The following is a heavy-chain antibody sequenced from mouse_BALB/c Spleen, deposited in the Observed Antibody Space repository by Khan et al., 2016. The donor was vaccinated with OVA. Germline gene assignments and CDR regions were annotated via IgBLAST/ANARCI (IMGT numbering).Heavy chain of an antibody. Sequence: QVQLQQSGAELVKPGASVKLSCKTSGYTFTSYWIQWVKQRPGQGLGWIGQIFPGTGTTYYNENFKGKAALTVDTSSSTAYMQLNSLTSEDSAVYFCARGYFGNYEFVYWGQGTLVTVSP. CDR3: ARGYFGNYEFVY. J-gene: IGHJ3*01. CDR1: GYTFTSYW. D-gene: IGHD2-1*01. CDR2: IFPGTGTT. V-gene: IGHV1S132*01.